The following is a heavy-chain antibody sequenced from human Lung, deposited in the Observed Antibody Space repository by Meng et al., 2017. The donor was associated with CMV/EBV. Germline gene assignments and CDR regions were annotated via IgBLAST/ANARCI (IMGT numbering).Heavy chain of an antibody. CDR1: GYTFTSYG. J-gene: IGHJ6*02. D-gene: IGHD3-3*01. CDR3: ARECYDFWCGFARHEYYYYGMDV. V-gene: IGHV1-18*01. Sequence: ASVXVSCKASGYTFTSYGISWVRQALGQGLEWMGWISAYNGNTKYAQKLQGRVTMTTDTYTSTAYIELRSLSSDDTAVYYCARECYDFWCGFARHEYYYYGMDVWXQGTXVTVSS. CDR2: ISAYNGNT.